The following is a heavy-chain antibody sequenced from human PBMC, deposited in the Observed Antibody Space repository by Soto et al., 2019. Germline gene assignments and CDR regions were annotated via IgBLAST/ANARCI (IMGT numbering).Heavy chain of an antibody. D-gene: IGHD2-2*03. CDR2: ISSSSSYI. Sequence: GGSLRLSCAASGFTCSSYSMNWVRQAQGKGLEWVSSISSSSSYIYYADSVKGRFTISRDNAKNSLYLQMNSLRAEDTAVYYCAQAMDIYYYGMDVWGKGTTVTVSS. J-gene: IGHJ6*04. V-gene: IGHV3-21*01. CDR1: GFTCSSYS. CDR3: AQAMDIYYYGMDV.